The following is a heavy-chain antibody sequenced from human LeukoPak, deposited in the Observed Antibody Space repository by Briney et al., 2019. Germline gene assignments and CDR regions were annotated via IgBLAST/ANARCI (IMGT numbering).Heavy chain of an antibody. V-gene: IGHV3-30-3*01. CDR3: AKVTDYGDPPIGAFDI. J-gene: IGHJ3*02. CDR1: GFTFRTYA. Sequence: GRSLRLSCAASGFTFRTYAMHWVRQAPGKGLEWVAVTAYDGSNKYYADSVKGRFTISRDNSKNTLYLQMNSLRAEDTAVYYCAKVTDYGDPPIGAFDIWGQGTMVTVSS. CDR2: TAYDGSNK. D-gene: IGHD4-17*01.